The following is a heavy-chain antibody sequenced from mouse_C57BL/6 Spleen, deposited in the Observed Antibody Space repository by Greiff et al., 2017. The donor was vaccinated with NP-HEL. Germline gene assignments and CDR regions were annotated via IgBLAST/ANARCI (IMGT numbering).Heavy chain of an antibody. CDR3: HSYYDGSSWAMDY. D-gene: IGHD1-1*01. CDR2: IGPETGGT. V-gene: IGHV1-15*01. Sequence: QVQLQQSGAELVRPGASVTLSCKASGYTFTDYEMHWVKQTPVHGLEWIGAIGPETGGTAYNQTFKGKAILTADKSSSTAYMELRILTSEDSAVDYCHSYYDGSSWAMDYWGQGTTVTVSS. J-gene: IGHJ4*01. CDR1: GYTFTDYE.